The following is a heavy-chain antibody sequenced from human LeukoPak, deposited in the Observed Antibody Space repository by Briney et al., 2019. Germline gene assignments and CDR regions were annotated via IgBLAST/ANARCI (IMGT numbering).Heavy chain of an antibody. CDR2: IWYDGRNE. V-gene: IGHV3-33*06. CDR3: AKGEYYDFWRGLDY. D-gene: IGHD3-3*01. Sequence: GGSLRLSCAASGFTSTNYAMHWVRQAPGKGLEWVAVIWYDGRNEYYADSVKGRFTISRDNSKNTLYLHMNSLRAEDTAVYYCAKGEYYDFWRGLDYWGQGTLVTVSS. CDR1: GFTSTNYA. J-gene: IGHJ4*02.